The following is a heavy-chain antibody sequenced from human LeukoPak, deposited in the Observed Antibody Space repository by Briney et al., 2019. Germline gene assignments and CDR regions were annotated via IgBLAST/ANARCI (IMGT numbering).Heavy chain of an antibody. CDR1: GYTFTSYY. V-gene: IGHV1-46*01. CDR2: INPSGGST. D-gene: IGHD1-26*01. Sequence: GASVKVSCKASGYTFTSYYMHWVRQAPGQGLEWMGIINPSGGSTSYAQKFQGRVTMTRDASTSTVYMELSSLRSEDTAVYYCAREAATNAFDIWGQGTMVTVSS. CDR3: AREAATNAFDI. J-gene: IGHJ3*02.